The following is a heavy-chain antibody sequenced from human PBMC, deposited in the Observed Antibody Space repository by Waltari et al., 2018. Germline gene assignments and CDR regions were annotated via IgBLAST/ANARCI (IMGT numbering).Heavy chain of an antibody. Sequence: QVQLVESGGGVVQPGMSLRLSCAASGFSLGTYGMHWVRQAPGKGRGWVELFFLGGGDSFYADSVRGRFTISRDNSKNTLYLDINSLRLDDTAIYYCAKDAFGNTYLDHWGQGTLVTVSS. CDR3: AKDAFGNTYLDH. CDR2: FFLGGGDS. D-gene: IGHD3-10*01. CDR1: GFSLGTYG. V-gene: IGHV3-30*06. J-gene: IGHJ4*02.